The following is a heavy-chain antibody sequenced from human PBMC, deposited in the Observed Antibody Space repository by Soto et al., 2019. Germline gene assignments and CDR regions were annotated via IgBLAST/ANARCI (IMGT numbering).Heavy chain of an antibody. Sequence: GGSLRLSCAASGFTFSSYGMHWVRQAPGKGLEWVGRIKSKTDGGTTDYAAPVKGRFTISRDDSKNTLYLQMNSLKTEDTAVYYCTTDRGIVSPDAFDIWGQGTMVTVSS. J-gene: IGHJ3*02. V-gene: IGHV3-15*07. CDR2: IKSKTDGGTT. CDR1: GFTFSSYG. CDR3: TTDRGIVSPDAFDI. D-gene: IGHD3-10*01.